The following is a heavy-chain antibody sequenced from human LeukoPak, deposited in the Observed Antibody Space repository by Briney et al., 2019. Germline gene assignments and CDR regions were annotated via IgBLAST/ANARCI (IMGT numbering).Heavy chain of an antibody. J-gene: IGHJ4*02. CDR2: IIPILDIA. V-gene: IGHV1-69*04. D-gene: IGHD2-21*02. CDR3: ARDLLTEDCSGDDCSGDY. Sequence: SVKVSCKASGGTFNNYAFSWVRQAPGQGLEWMGRIIPILDIANYAQNFQGRITITADKSTSTAYMFLSGLRSEDTAVYYCARDLLTEDCSGDDCSGDYWGQGTLVTVSS. CDR1: GGTFNNYA.